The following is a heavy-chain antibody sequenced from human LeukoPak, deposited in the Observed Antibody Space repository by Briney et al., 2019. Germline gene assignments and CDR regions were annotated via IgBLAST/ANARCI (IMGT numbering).Heavy chain of an antibody. V-gene: IGHV4-59*08. Sequence: SETLSLTCTVSGGSISSYYWSWIRQPPGKGLEWIGYIYYSGSTNYNPSLKSRVTISVDTSKNQFSLKLSSVTAADTALYYCARQAVLGATRWFDPWGQGTLVTVSS. CDR3: ARQAVLGATRWFDP. D-gene: IGHD1-26*01. CDR1: GGSISSYY. J-gene: IGHJ5*02. CDR2: IYYSGST.